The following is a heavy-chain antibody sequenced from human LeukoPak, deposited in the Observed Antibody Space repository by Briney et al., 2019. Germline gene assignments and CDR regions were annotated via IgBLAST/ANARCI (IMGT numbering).Heavy chain of an antibody. V-gene: IGHV1-18*01. Sequence: ASVKVSCKTSGYTFTSYGISWVRQAPGQGLEWMGWISAHNGNTNYAQELQGRVTMTTDISTSTAYMELRSLRSDDTAVYYCARHGGSPPRYYYYMDVWGKGTTVTISS. J-gene: IGHJ6*03. CDR1: GYTFTSYG. CDR2: ISAHNGNT. CDR3: ARHGGSPPRYYYYMDV. D-gene: IGHD2-15*01.